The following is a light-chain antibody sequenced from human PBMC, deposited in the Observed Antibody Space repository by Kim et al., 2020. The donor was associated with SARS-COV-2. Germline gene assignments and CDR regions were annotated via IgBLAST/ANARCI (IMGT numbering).Light chain of an antibody. Sequence: EIVLTQSPGTLSLSPGERATLSCRASHIVSSDYVAWFQQKPGQPPSLLIYGASNRATGIPDRFSGSGSGADFTLTISRLEPEDFALYFCQQYGSSLYTFGQGTKLEI. CDR3: QQYGSSLYT. CDR1: HIVSSDY. CDR2: GAS. V-gene: IGKV3-20*01. J-gene: IGKJ2*01.